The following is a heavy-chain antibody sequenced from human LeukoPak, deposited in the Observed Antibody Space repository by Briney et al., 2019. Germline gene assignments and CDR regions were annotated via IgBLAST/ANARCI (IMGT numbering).Heavy chain of an antibody. D-gene: IGHD3-22*01. V-gene: IGHV3-30*18. CDR1: GFTFSSYG. CDR3: AKDLRYYDSSGYLDC. Sequence: GGSLRLSCAASGFTFSSYGMHWVRQAPGKGLEWVAVISCDGSNKYYADSVKGRFTISRDNSKHTLYLKMHSLRAKDTAVYYCAKDLRYYDSSGYLDCWGQG. J-gene: IGHJ4*02. CDR2: ISCDGSNK.